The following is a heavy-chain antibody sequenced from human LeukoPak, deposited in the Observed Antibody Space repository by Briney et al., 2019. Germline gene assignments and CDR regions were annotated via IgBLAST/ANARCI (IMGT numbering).Heavy chain of an antibody. CDR2: ISSRSSYI. CDR1: AFNFSSYS. Sequence: SGGSLRLSCAASAFNFSSYSMNWVRQAPGKGLEWVSSISSRSSYIYYADSVKGRFTISRDNAKNSLYLQMNSLRAEDTAVYYCARDIDYGDWIFYYMDVWGKGTTVTVSS. J-gene: IGHJ6*03. D-gene: IGHD4-17*01. CDR3: ARDIDYGDWIFYYMDV. V-gene: IGHV3-21*01.